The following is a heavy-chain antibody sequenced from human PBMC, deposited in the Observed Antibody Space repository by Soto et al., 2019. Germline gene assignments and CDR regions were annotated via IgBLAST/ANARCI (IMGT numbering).Heavy chain of an antibody. D-gene: IGHD2-21*02. J-gene: IGHJ3*01. CDR1: GFTFTTFA. CDR2: ISPSGHRP. Sequence: EVQLLESGGGLIQPGGFLRLSCSASGFTFTTFAMSWVRQAPGKGLEWVSVISPSGHRPDYADSVKGRFTISRDNSKSTVYLQMNSLRADDSALYYCAKEFLFGHGDCRGAGAFDSWGQGTMVTVSS. V-gene: IGHV3-23*01. CDR3: AKEFLFGHGDCRGAGAFDS.